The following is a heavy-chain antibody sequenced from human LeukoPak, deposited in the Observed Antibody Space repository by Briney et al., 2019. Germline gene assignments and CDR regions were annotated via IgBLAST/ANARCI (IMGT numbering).Heavy chain of an antibody. V-gene: IGHV3-73*01. J-gene: IGHJ6*03. CDR3: TRQSLWFGEYKRYYYYYMDV. CDR1: GFTFSGSA. D-gene: IGHD3-10*01. CDR2: IRSKANSYAT. Sequence: GGSLRLSCAASGFTFSGSAMHWVRRASGKGLEWVGRIRSKANSYATAYAASVKGRFTISRDDSKNTAYLQMNSLKTEDTAVYYCTRQSLWFGEYKRYYYYYMDVWGKGTTVTVSS.